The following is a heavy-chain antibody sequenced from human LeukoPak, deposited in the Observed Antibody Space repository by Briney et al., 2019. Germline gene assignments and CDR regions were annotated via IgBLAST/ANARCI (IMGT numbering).Heavy chain of an antibody. CDR1: GFTFSSYW. V-gene: IGHV3-7*01. CDR3: ARDATKAAFDY. D-gene: IGHD6-13*01. J-gene: IGHJ4*02. Sequence: GGSLRLSCAASGFTFSSYWMSWVRQAPGKGREWVANIKQDGSEKYYVDSVKGRFTISRDNAKNSLYLQMNSLRAEDTAVYYCARDATKAAFDYWGQGTLVTVSS. CDR2: IKQDGSEK.